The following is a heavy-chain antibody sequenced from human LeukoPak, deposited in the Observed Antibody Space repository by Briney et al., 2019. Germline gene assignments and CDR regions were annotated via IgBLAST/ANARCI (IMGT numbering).Heavy chain of an antibody. CDR1: GYTFTGYY. Sequence: ASVKVSCKASGYTFTGYYMHWVRPAPGEGLERMGWINTKSGGTKYAQKSQGRVTITRDTSTSTAYMELSRLRYDDTAVFYCVRGLAMYSPDLDYWGQGTLVTVSS. CDR3: VRGLAMYSPDLDY. V-gene: IGHV1-2*02. D-gene: IGHD1-26*01. J-gene: IGHJ4*02. CDR2: INTKSGGT.